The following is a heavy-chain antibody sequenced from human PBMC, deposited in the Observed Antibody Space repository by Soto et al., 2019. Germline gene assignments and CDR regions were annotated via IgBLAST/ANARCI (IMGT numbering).Heavy chain of an antibody. J-gene: IGHJ4*02. CDR2: ISWNSGSI. V-gene: IGHV3-9*01. D-gene: IGHD6-13*01. Sequence: EVQLVESGGGLVQPGRSLRLSCAASGFTFDDYAMHWVRQAPGKCLEWVSGISWNSGSIGYADSVKGRFTISRDNAKNSMYLQMNSLRDEDTALYYCAKDMEYSSSWFDYWGQGTLVPVSS. CDR3: AKDMEYSSSWFDY. CDR1: GFTFDDYA.